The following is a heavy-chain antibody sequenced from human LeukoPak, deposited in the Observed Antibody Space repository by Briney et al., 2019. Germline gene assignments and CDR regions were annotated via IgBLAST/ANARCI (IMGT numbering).Heavy chain of an antibody. CDR1: GFTFSSYA. Sequence: GGSLRLSCAASGFTFSSYAMSWVRQAPGKGLEWVSAISGSGGSTYYADSVKGRFTTSRDNSKNTLYLQMNSLRAEDTAVYYCAKDEGYSSGWYYFDYWGQGTLVTVSS. CDR2: ISGSGGST. D-gene: IGHD6-19*01. J-gene: IGHJ4*02. V-gene: IGHV3-23*01. CDR3: AKDEGYSSGWYYFDY.